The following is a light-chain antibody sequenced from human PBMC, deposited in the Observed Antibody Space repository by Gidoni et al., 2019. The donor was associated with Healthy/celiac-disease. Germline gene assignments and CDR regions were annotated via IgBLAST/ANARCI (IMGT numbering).Light chain of an antibody. CDR1: SSNIGSNY. V-gene: IGLV1-47*01. CDR3: AAWDDSLSGYV. CDR2: RNN. J-gene: IGLJ1*01. Sequence: QSVLTQPPSASGPPGQRVTISCSGSSSNIGSNYVYWYQQLPGTAPKLLIYRNNQRPSEVPDRFSGSKSGTSASLAISGLRSEDEADYYCAAWDDSLSGYVFGTGTKVTVL.